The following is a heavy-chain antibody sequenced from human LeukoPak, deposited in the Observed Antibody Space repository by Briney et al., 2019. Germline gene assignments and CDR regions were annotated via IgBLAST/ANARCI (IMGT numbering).Heavy chain of an antibody. D-gene: IGHD6-6*01. CDR3: ASLGAARGGY. CDR2: IYYSGST. Sequence: SETLSLTCTVSGGSISSSSYYWGWIRQPPGKGLEWIGSIYYSGSTYYNPSLKSRVTISVDTSKNQFSLKLSSVTAADTAVYYCASLGAARGGYWGQGTLVTVSS. CDR1: GGSISSSSYY. J-gene: IGHJ4*02. V-gene: IGHV4-39*01.